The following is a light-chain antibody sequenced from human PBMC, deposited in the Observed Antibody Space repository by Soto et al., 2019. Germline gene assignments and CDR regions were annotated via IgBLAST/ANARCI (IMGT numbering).Light chain of an antibody. V-gene: IGLV2-8*01. CDR2: EVS. J-gene: IGLJ1*01. CDR1: SSDVGGYNY. CDR3: SSYAGSNNPYV. Sequence: QSALTKPPSASGSPGQSVTISCTGTSSDVGGYNYVSWYQQHPGKAPKLMIYEVSKRPSGVPDRFSGSKSGNTASLTVSGLXAEDEADYYCSSYAGSNNPYVFGTGTKVTVL.